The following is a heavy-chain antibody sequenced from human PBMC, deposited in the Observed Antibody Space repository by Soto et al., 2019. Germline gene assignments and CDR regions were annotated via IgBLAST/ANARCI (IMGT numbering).Heavy chain of an antibody. CDR2: VSDSGGST. D-gene: IGHD3-9*01. V-gene: IGHV3-23*01. CDR3: AKGDYDILTGLDY. CDR1: GFTCSNYA. Sequence: GVSLRLSCAASGFTCSNYAMSCVRQVPGKGLEWVSSVSDSGGSTYQAGSVKGRFTISRDNSKNTLSLQMNSLRAEDTAIYYCAKGDYDILTGLDYWGQGALVTVSS. J-gene: IGHJ4*02.